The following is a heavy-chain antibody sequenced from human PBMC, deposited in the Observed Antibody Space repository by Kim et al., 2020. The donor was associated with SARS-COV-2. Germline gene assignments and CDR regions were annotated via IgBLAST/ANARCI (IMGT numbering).Heavy chain of an antibody. D-gene: IGHD3-10*01. J-gene: IGHJ6*02. CDR1: GFTVSSNY. CDR3: ARHRPYYYGSGSQLGMDV. CDR2: IYSGGST. Sequence: GGSLRLSCAASGFTVSSNYMSWVRQAPGKGLEWVSVIYSGGSTYYADSVKGRFTISRDNSKNTLYLQMNSLRAEDTAVYYCARHRPYYYGSGSQLGMDVWGQGTTVTVSS. V-gene: IGHV3-66*04.